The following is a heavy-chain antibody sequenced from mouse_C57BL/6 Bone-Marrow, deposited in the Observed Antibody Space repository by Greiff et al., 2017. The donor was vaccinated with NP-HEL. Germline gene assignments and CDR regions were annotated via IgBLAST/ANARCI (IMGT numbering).Heavy chain of an antibody. J-gene: IGHJ3*01. CDR3: ARPLLYYGNPAWFAY. CDR1: GYTFTDYY. D-gene: IGHD2-1*01. V-gene: IGHV1-19*01. CDR2: INPYNGGT. Sequence: EVQLQQSGPVLVKPGDSVKMSCKASGYTFTDYYMNWVKQSHGKSLEWIGVINPYNGGTSYNQKFKGKATLTVDKSSSPAYMELNSLTSEDSAVYYCARPLLYYGNPAWFAYWGQGTLVTVSA.